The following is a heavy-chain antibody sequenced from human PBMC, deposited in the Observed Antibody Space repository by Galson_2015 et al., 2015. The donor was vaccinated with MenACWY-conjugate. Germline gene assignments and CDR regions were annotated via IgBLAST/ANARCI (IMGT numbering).Heavy chain of an antibody. V-gene: IGHV3-23*01. J-gene: IGHJ6*03. CDR2: ISGSGDDA. Sequence: SLRLSCAASGFTFSGYAMNWVRQAPGKGLEWVSGISGSGDDAYYAGSVKGRSAISRDNSKNTLYLQMNSLRAEDTAAYYCAKSIGGVYELLPGVWGKGTTVTVSS. D-gene: IGHD5/OR15-5a*01. CDR3: AKSIGGVYELLPGV. CDR1: GFTFSGYA.